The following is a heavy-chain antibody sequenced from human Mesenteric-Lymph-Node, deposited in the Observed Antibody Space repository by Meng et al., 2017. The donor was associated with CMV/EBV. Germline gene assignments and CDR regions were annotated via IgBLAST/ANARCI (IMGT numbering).Heavy chain of an antibody. J-gene: IGHJ4*02. CDR2: ISISGSTI. D-gene: IGHD2-15*01. V-gene: IGHV3-11*01. CDR3: ARAGGLGYCRGGSCYSNDYYFDS. Sequence: SCAASGFPFSEYYMNWIRQAPGKGLEWVSYISISGSTIYYADSVKGRFTISRDNAKNSLYLQMNSLRAEDTAVYYCARAGGLGYCRGGSCYSNDYYFDSWSQGTLVTVSS. CDR1: GFPFSEYY.